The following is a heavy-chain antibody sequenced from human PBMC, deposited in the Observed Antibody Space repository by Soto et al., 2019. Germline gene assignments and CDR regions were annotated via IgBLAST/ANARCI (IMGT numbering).Heavy chain of an antibody. Sequence: ASVKVSCKASGYTFTSYGISWVRQAPGQGLEWMGWISAYNGNTNYAQKLQGRVTMTTDTSTSTAYMELRSLRSDDTAVYYCARDHGKYCSSTSCPDAFDIWGQGTMVTVSS. CDR2: ISAYNGNT. V-gene: IGHV1-18*04. CDR3: ARDHGKYCSSTSCPDAFDI. CDR1: GYTFTSYG. D-gene: IGHD2-2*01. J-gene: IGHJ3*02.